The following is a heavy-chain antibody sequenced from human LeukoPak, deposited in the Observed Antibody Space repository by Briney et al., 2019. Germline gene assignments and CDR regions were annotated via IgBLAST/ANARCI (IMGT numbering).Heavy chain of an antibody. V-gene: IGHV4-30-4*01. CDR2: IYYSGST. CDR3: ATITMLRGVTIDY. J-gene: IGHJ4*02. D-gene: IGHD3-10*01. Sequence: SETLSLTCTVSGGSISSGDYYWSWIRQPPGKGLEWIGYIYYSGSTYYNPSLKSRVTISVDTSKNQFSLKLSSVTAADTAVYYCATITMLRGVTIDYWGQGTLVTVSA. CDR1: GGSISSGDYY.